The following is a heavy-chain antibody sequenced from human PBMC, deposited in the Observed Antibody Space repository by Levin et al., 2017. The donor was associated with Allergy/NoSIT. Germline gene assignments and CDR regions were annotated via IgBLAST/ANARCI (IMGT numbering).Heavy chain of an antibody. CDR1: GGSISTYY. CDR2: IYYTGST. J-gene: IGHJ4*02. CDR3: ARESPYGDYPFDY. D-gene: IGHD4-17*01. Sequence: RASETLSLTCTVSGGSISTYYWSWIRQPPGKGLEWIGYIYYTGSTNYNPSLKSRVTISVDTSKNQFSLKLTSVTAADTAVYYCARESPYGDYPFDYWGQGTLVTVSS. V-gene: IGHV4-59*01.